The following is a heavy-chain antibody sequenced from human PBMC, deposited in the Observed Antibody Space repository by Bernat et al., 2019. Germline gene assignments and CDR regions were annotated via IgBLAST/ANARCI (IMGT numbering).Heavy chain of an antibody. CDR3: ARDESYYYDSSGYYQTYAFDI. D-gene: IGHD3-22*01. J-gene: IGHJ3*02. CDR2: ISYDGSNK. CDR1: GFTFSSYG. Sequence: QVQLVESGGGVVQPGRSLRLSCAASGFTFSSYGMHWVRQAPGKGLEWVAVISYDGSNKYYADSVKGRFTISRDNSKNTLYLQMNSLRAEDTAVYYCARDESYYYDSSGYYQTYAFDIWGQGTMVTVSS. V-gene: IGHV3-30*03.